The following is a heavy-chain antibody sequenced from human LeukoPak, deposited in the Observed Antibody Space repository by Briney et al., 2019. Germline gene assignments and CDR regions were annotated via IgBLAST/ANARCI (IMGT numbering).Heavy chain of an antibody. J-gene: IGHJ6*03. CDR3: ARATKTAMPPNYTSYSNMDV. V-gene: IGHV1-69*05. Sequence: GASVKVSCKASGYTFTSYGISWVRQAPGQGLEWMGRIIPIFGTANYAQKFQGRVTITTDESTSTAYMELSSLRSEDTAVYYCARATKTAMPPNYTSYSNMDVWGKGPPVTVPS. D-gene: IGHD5-18*01. CDR1: GYTFTSYG. CDR2: IIPIFGTA.